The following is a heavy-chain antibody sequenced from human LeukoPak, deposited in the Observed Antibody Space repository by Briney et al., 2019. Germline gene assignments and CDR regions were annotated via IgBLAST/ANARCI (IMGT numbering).Heavy chain of an antibody. D-gene: IGHD6-13*01. J-gene: IGHJ4*02. V-gene: IGHV4-59*01. CDR1: GGSISSYC. CDR2: IYYSGST. Sequence: SETLSLTCTVSGGSISSYCWSWIRQPPGKGLEWIGYIYYSGSTNYNPSLKSRVTISVDTSKNQFSLKLSSVTAADTAVYYCARARAAGTLYYFDYWGQGTLVTVSS. CDR3: ARARAAGTLYYFDY.